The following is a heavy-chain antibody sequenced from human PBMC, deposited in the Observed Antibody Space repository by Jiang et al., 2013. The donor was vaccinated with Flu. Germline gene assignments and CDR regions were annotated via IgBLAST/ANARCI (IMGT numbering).Heavy chain of an antibody. V-gene: IGHV4-39*07. CDR2: IYHTGST. CDR1: GGSFNSDSYY. CDR3: ARAQKYSGFELPYFDY. D-gene: IGHD5-12*01. Sequence: PGLVKPSETLSLTCTVSGGSFNSDSYYWGWIRQPPGKALEWIGGIYHTGSTYSPPSLKSRVTMSVDTSKNQFSLKLRSVTAADTAVYYCARAQKYSGFELPYFDYWGQGTLVTVSS. J-gene: IGHJ4*02.